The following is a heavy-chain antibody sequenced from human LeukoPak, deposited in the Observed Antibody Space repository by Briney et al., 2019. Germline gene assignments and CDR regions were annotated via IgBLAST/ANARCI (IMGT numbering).Heavy chain of an antibody. J-gene: IGHJ3*02. CDR1: GFRFSSYA. CDR3: ARGNSWYGEEDDAFDI. CDR2: ISGSGVST. V-gene: IGHV3-23*01. Sequence: QPGGSLRLACAASGFRFSSYAMSWVRQAPGKGLEWVSAISGSGVSTYYADSVKGRFTISRDNAKNSLYLQMNSLRAEDTALYHCARGNSWYGEEDDAFDIWGQGTMVTVSS. D-gene: IGHD6-13*01.